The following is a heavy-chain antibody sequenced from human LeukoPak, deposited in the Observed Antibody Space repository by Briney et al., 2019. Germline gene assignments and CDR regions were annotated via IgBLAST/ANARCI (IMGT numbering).Heavy chain of an antibody. D-gene: IGHD3-22*01. CDR1: GGSISSGDYY. CDR2: IYYSGST. Sequence: PSETLSLTCTVSGGSISSGDYYWSWIRQPPGQGLEWIGYIYYSGSTYYNPSLKSRVTISVDTSKNQFSLKLSSVTAADTAVYYCARVSSPYYYDSSGYSNWFDPWGQGTLVTVSS. V-gene: IGHV4-30-4*01. CDR3: ARVSSPYYYDSSGYSNWFDP. J-gene: IGHJ5*02.